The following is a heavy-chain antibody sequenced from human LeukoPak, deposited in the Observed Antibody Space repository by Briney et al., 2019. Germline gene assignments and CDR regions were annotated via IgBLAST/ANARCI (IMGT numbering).Heavy chain of an antibody. CDR3: GKGGRYYYYYMDV. J-gene: IGHJ6*03. V-gene: IGHV3-23*01. CDR2: ISGSGGST. Sequence: GGSLRLSCAASGFTFSSYAMSWVRQAPGKGLEWVSAISGSGGSTYYADSVKGRFTISRDNSKNTLYLQMNSLRAEDTAVYYCGKGGRYYYYYMDVWGKGTTVTVSS. CDR1: GFTFSSYA.